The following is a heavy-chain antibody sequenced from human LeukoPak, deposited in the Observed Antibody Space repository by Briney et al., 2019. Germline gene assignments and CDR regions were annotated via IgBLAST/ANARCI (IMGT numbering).Heavy chain of an antibody. V-gene: IGHV3-53*01. CDR2: IYSDSRT. D-gene: IGHD3-22*01. CDR1: GFTVSDYY. J-gene: IGHJ4*02. CDR3: ASITMIDYYFDY. Sequence: GGSLRLSCAASGFTVSDYYMSWVRQAPGKGLEWVLVIYSDSRTYYADSVKGRFTISRDNSKNTLYLQMNSLRAADTAVYYCASITMIDYYFDYWGQGTLVTVSS.